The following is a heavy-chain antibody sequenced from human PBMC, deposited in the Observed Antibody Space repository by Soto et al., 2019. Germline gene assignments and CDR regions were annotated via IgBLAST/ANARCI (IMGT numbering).Heavy chain of an antibody. CDR2: IIPIFGTA. V-gene: IGHV1-69*01. CDR3: ARENRYFFYGMDV. CDR1: GGTFSSYA. Sequence: QEQLVQSGAEVKKPGSSVKVSCKSSGGTFSSYAINWVRQAPGQGLEWMGGIIPIFGTANYAQNLQDRVTITADVSTNTAYMELSSLRSADTAMYYCARENRYFFYGMDVWGQGTTVTVSS. J-gene: IGHJ6*02.